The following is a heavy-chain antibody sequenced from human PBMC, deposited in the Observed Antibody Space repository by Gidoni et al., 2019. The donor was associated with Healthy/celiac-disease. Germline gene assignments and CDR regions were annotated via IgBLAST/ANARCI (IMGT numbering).Heavy chain of an antibody. D-gene: IGHD2-15*01. CDR2: IYSGGST. J-gene: IGHJ4*02. CDR3: ARDRYCSGGSCYSDHFDY. CDR1: GFTCSSNY. Sequence: LRLSCAASGFTCSSNYMRWVRQAPGKGLEWVSVIYSGGSTYYADSVKGRFTISRDNSKNTLYLQMNSLRAEDTAVYYCARDRYCSGGSCYSDHFDYWGQGTLVTVSS. V-gene: IGHV3-66*02.